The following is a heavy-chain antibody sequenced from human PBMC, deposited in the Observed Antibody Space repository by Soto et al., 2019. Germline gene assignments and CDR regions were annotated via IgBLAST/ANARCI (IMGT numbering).Heavy chain of an antibody. D-gene: IGHD3-10*01. J-gene: IGHJ6*02. CDR1: GYTFTSYD. Sequence: ASVKVSCKASGYTFTSYDINWVRKATGQGLEWMGWMNPNSGNTGYAQKFQGRVTMTRNTSISTAYMELSSLRSEDTAVYYCARTEAGYYGFYGMDVWGQGTTVTV. CDR2: MNPNSGNT. V-gene: IGHV1-8*01. CDR3: ARTEAGYYGFYGMDV.